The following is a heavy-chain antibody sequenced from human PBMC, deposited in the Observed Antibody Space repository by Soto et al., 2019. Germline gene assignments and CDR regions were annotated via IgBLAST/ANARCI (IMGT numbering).Heavy chain of an antibody. Sequence: EVQLVESGGGLVQPGGSLRLSCAVSGFMFSSYWMSWVRQAPGRGLEWVATIAHGGSEKYYVDSVKGRFTISRDNNKNSLFLQMNSLRAEDTAVYYCARESNAHFDYWGQGTLVTVSS. V-gene: IGHV3-7*01. CDR1: GFMFSSYW. J-gene: IGHJ4*02. CDR2: IAHGGSEK. D-gene: IGHD7-27*01. CDR3: ARESNAHFDY.